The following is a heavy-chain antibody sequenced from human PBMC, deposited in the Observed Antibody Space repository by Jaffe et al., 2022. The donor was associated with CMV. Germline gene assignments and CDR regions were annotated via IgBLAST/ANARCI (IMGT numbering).Heavy chain of an antibody. J-gene: IGHJ5*02. D-gene: IGHD3-10*01. CDR1: GGSISSSSYY. V-gene: IGHV4-39*01. CDR2: IYYSGST. CDR3: ARHEYPPFGEDNWFDP. Sequence: QLQLQESGPGLVKPSETLSLTCTVSGGSISSSSYYWGWIRQPPGKGLEWIGSIYYSGSTYYNPSLKSRVTISVDTSKNQFSLKLSSVTAADTAVYYCARHEYPPFGEDNWFDPWGQGTLVTVSS.